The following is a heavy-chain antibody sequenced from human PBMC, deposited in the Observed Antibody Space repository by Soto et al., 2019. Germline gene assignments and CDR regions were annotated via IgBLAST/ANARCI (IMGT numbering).Heavy chain of an antibody. Sequence: PGGSLRLSCAASGFTFSSYGMHWVRQAPGKGLEWVAVIWYDGSNKYYADSVKGRFTISRDNSKNTLYLQMNSLRAEDTAVYYCAREASNYYDSSGSWFGYWGQGTLVTVSS. CDR3: AREASNYYDSSGSWFGY. V-gene: IGHV3-33*01. D-gene: IGHD3-22*01. J-gene: IGHJ4*02. CDR1: GFTFSSYG. CDR2: IWYDGSNK.